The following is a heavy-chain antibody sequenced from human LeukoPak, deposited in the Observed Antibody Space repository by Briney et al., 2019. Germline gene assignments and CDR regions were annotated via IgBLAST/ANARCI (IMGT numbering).Heavy chain of an antibody. CDR1: GGTFSSYA. D-gene: IGHD4-17*01. CDR3: AREGNDYGVYYYYGMDV. Sequence: EASVKVSCKASGGTFSSYAISWVRQAPGQGLEWMGRIIPILGIANYAQKFQGRVTITADKSTSTAYMELSSLRSEDTVVYYCAREGNDYGVYYYYGMDVWGQGTTVTVSS. V-gene: IGHV1-69*04. CDR2: IIPILGIA. J-gene: IGHJ6*02.